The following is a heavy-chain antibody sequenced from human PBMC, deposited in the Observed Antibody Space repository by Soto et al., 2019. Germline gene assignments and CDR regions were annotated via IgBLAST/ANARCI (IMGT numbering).Heavy chain of an antibody. Sequence: PGGSLRLSCAASGFTFSPYTLGWVRQAPGKGLESLSFITNSNTYIYYADSVKGRFTISRDDARNSLYLQMNSLRAEDTAIYYCARVDYSDRGYFDYWGQGALATVSS. J-gene: IGHJ4*02. CDR3: ARVDYSDRGYFDY. CDR1: GFTFSPYT. CDR2: ITNSNTYI. V-gene: IGHV3-21*03. D-gene: IGHD3-22*01.